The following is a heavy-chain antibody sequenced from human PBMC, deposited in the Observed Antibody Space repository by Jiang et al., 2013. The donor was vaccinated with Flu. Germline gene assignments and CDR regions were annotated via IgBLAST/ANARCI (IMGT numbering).Heavy chain of an antibody. D-gene: IGHD6-13*01. Sequence: PGLVKASETLSLTCTVSGGSISSYYWSWIRQPPGKGLEWIGYIYYSGSTNYNPSLKSRVTISVDTSKNQFSLKLSSVTAADTAVYYCARTAAGTSYYFDYWGQGTLVTVSS. CDR3: ARTAAGTSYYFDY. J-gene: IGHJ4*02. V-gene: IGHV4-59*01. CDR1: GGSISSYY. CDR2: IYYSGST.